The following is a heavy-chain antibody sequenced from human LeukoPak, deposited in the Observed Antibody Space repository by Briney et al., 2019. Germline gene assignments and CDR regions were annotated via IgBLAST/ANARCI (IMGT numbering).Heavy chain of an antibody. Sequence: PSETLSLTCTVSGGPISSGSYYWSWIRQPAGKGLEWIGRIYTSGSTIYNPSLKSRVTISLDTSKNQFSLKLSSVTAADTAVYYCARDSSLSGCFDPWGQGTLVTVSS. D-gene: IGHD3-10*01. CDR2: IYTSGST. CDR3: ARDSSLSGCFDP. J-gene: IGHJ5*02. V-gene: IGHV4-61*02. CDR1: GGPISSGSYY.